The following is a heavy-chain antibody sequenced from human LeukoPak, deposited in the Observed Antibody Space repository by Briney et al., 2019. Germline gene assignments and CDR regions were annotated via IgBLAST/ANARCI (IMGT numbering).Heavy chain of an antibody. CDR2: ISSSGSTI. CDR1: GFTFSSYE. J-gene: IGHJ4*02. D-gene: IGHD3-22*01. Sequence: PGGSLRLSCAASGFTFSSYEMHWVRQAPGKGLEWVSYISSSGSTIYYADFVKGRFTISRDNAKNSLYLQMNSLRAEDTAVYYCARERSDSSGYCFDYWGQGTQVTVSS. CDR3: ARERSDSSGYCFDY. V-gene: IGHV3-48*03.